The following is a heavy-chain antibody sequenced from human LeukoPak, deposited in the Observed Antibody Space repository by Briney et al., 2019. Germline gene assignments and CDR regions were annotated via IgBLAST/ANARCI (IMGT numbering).Heavy chain of an antibody. J-gene: IGHJ4*02. V-gene: IGHV3-48*03. CDR2: ISSSGTTI. CDR1: GFTFSSYE. Sequence: GGSLRLSCAASGFTFSSYEMNWVRQAPGKGLEWVSYISSSGTTIYYADSVKGRFTISRDNAKNSLYLQMNSPRAEDTAVYYCARRYCSSTSCLIDYWGQGTLVTVSS. D-gene: IGHD2-2*01. CDR3: ARRYCSSTSCLIDY.